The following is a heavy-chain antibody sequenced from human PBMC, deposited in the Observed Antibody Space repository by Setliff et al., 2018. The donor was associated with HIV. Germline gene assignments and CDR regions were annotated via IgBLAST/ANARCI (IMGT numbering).Heavy chain of an antibody. D-gene: IGHD2-21*01. J-gene: IGHJ5*02. Sequence: ASVKVSCKASGYNFVGYGINWLRQAPGQGLEWMGWINTYNGNAKYGQKFQGSVTMTTDTSTSTVYMELRNLRSDDTAVYFCARGGPARVALLYWFDPWGQGTLVTVSS. CDR3: ARGGPARVALLYWFDP. CDR1: GYNFVGYG. CDR2: INTYNGNA. V-gene: IGHV1-18*01.